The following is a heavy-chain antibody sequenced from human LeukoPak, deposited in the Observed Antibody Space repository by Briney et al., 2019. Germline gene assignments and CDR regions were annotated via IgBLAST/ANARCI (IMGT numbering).Heavy chain of an antibody. J-gene: IGHJ4*02. CDR1: GFTFSSYT. CDR2: ITSSSSYI. D-gene: IGHD1-1*01. CDR3: ANDLSLITTFDY. V-gene: IGHV3-21*01. Sequence: GGSLRLSCAASGFTFSSYTMNWVRQAPGKGLEWVSSITSSSSYIYYADSVKGRFTISRDNSKNTLYLQMNSLRAEDTAVYYCANDLSLITTFDYWGQGTLVTVSS.